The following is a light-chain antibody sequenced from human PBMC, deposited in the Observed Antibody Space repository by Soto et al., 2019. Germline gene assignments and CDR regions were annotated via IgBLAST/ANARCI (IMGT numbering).Light chain of an antibody. J-gene: IGKJ2*01. Sequence: EIVLTQSPGTLSLSPGQRVSLSCRASQSVSSTYLAWYQQKPGQAPRLLIYGAAYRATGIPERFSGSGTGTDFTLTISRLEPEDFAVYYCQHYGSSPPYTFGQGTKLEIK. CDR3: QHYGSSPPYT. CDR2: GAA. V-gene: IGKV3-20*01. CDR1: QSVSSTY.